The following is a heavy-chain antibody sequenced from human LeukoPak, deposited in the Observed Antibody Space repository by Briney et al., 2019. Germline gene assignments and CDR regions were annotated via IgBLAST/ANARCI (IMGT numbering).Heavy chain of an antibody. Sequence: PGGSLRLSCAASGFTFSSYAMGWVRQAPGKGLEWVSAISGSGGGTFYADSVKGRFTISRDTSKNTLYLQMNSLRAEDTAVYYCAQDSVPKRVATFYFAYWGQGTLVTVSS. D-gene: IGHD5-12*01. CDR3: AQDSVPKRVATFYFAY. V-gene: IGHV3-23*01. CDR2: ISGSGGGT. CDR1: GFTFSSYA. J-gene: IGHJ4*02.